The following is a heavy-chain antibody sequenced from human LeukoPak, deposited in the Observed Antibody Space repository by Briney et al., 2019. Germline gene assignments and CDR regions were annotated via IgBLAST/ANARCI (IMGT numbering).Heavy chain of an antibody. CDR2: IIPIFGTA. D-gene: IGHD2-21*02. J-gene: IGHJ4*02. Sequence: VASVKVSCKASGGTFSSYAISWVRQAPGQGLEWMGRIIPIFGTANYAQKFQGRVTITTDESTSTAYMELSSLRSEDTAVYYCARPYLQYCGGHCSFGYWGQGTLVTVSS. V-gene: IGHV1-69*05. CDR1: GGTFSSYA. CDR3: ARPYLQYCGGHCSFGY.